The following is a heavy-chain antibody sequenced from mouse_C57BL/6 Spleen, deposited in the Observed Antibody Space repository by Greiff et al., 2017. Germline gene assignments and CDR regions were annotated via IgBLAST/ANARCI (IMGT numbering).Heavy chain of an antibody. CDR2: INYDGSST. D-gene: IGHD4-1*01. V-gene: IGHV5-16*01. J-gene: IGHJ4*01. Sequence: EVMLVESEGGLVQPGSSMKLSCTASGFTFSDYYMAWVRQVPEKGLEWVANINYDGSSTYYLDSLKSRFIISRDNAKNILYLQMSSLKSEDTATYYCAREGTGYYAMDYWGQGTSVTVSS. CDR3: AREGTGYYAMDY. CDR1: GFTFSDYY.